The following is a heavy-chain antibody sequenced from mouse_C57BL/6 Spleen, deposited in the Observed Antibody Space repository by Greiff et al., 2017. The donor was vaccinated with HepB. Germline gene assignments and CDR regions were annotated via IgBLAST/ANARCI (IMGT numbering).Heavy chain of an antibody. CDR3: ARSLITTVVGYVDV. D-gene: IGHD1-1*01. CDR1: GYTFTSYW. J-gene: IGHJ1*03. Sequence: QVQLQQPGAELVKPGASVKLSCKASGYTFTSYWMHWVKQRPGRGLEWIGRIDPNSGGTKYKEKFKSKATLPVDKPSSTAYMQLSSLTSEDSAVYYCARSLITTVVGYVDVWGTGTTVTVSS. V-gene: IGHV1-72*01. CDR2: IDPNSGGT.